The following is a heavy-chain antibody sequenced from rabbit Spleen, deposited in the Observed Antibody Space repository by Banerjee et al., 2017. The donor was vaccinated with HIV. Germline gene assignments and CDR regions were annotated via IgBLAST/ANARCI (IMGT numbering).Heavy chain of an antibody. CDR3: ARDTGSSFSSYGMDL. Sequence: QEQLVESGGGLVQPGGSLTLTCTASGFSFSSNYYMCWVRQAPGKGPEWIACIVNGNGNTYYASWVNGRFTISRSTSLATVTLQVTSLTVADTATYFCARDTGSSFSSYGMDLWGQGTLVTVS. D-gene: IGHD8-1*01. V-gene: IGHV1S47*01. CDR1: GFSFSSNYY. J-gene: IGHJ6*01. CDR2: IVNGNGNT.